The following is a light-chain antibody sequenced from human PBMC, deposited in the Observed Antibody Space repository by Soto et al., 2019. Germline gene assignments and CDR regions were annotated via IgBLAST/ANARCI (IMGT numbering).Light chain of an antibody. CDR3: QKYDSVPWS. Sequence: DIQMTQSPSSLSASVGDRVTITCLASQGIGNNLAWYQQKPGKVPKVLIYTASALHSGVPSRFSGSGSGTDFTLTINSLQTEDVATYFCQKYDSVPWSFGQGTRVEI. V-gene: IGKV1-27*01. J-gene: IGKJ1*01. CDR2: TAS. CDR1: QGIGNN.